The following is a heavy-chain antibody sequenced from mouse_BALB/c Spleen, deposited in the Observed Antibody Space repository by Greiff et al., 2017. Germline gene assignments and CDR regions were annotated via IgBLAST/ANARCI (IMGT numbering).Heavy chain of an antibody. J-gene: IGHJ4*01. CDR1: GYTFTSYW. CDR3: ARVLRNYYAMDY. V-gene: IGHV1-7*01. Sequence: QVQLQQSGAELAKPGASVKMSCKASGYTFTSYWMHWVNQRPGQGLEWIGYINPSTGYTEYNQKFKDKATLTADKSSSTAYMQLSSLTSEDSAVYYCARVLRNYYAMDYWGQGTSVTVSS. D-gene: IGHD1-1*01. CDR2: INPSTGYT.